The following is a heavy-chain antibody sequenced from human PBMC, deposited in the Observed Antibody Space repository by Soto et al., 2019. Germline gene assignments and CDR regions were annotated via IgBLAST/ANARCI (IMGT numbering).Heavy chain of an antibody. V-gene: IGHV4-34*02. Sequence: QVQLQQWGAGLLKPSETLSLTCAVYGGSFSDYYWNWIRQSPGKGLEWIGEITHSGSTHYNPSLKSRVTISVDTSKNQFSLKVTSVTAADTAVYYCARSPTTVTTHAFDFWGQGTMVTVSS. J-gene: IGHJ3*01. CDR3: ARSPTTVTTHAFDF. D-gene: IGHD4-17*01. CDR1: GGSFSDYY. CDR2: ITHSGST.